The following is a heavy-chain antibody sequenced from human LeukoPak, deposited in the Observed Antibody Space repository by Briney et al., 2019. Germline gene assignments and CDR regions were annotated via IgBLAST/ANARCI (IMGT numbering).Heavy chain of an antibody. D-gene: IGHD4-17*01. J-gene: IGHJ4*02. V-gene: IGHV3-23*01. Sequence: PGGSLRLSCAASGFTFSSYGMSWVRQAPGKGLEWVSAISGSGGSTYYADSVKGRFTISRDNSKNTLYLQMNSLRAEDTAVYYCAKGISYGDLNFDYWGQGTLVTVSS. CDR1: GFTFSSYG. CDR2: ISGSGGST. CDR3: AKGISYGDLNFDY.